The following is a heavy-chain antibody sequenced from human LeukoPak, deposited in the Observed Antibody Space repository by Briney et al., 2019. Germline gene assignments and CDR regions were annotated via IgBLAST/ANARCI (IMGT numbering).Heavy chain of an antibody. J-gene: IGHJ4*02. CDR1: GYTFSGYF. Sequence: ASVKVSCKASGYTFSGYFMHWVRQAPGQGLEWMGWINPNTGGTSYVQKFQGRVTMTRDTSISTAYMELSRLRSDDTAVYYCATDERGTVGTEFRDWGQGTLVTASS. CDR3: ATDERGTVGTEFRD. D-gene: IGHD2-8*02. CDR2: INPNTGGT. V-gene: IGHV1-2*02.